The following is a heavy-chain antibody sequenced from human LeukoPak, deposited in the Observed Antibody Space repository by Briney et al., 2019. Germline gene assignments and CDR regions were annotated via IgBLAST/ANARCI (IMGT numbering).Heavy chain of an antibody. CDR1: GGSFSGYY. Sequence: PSETLSLTCAVYGGSFSGYYWSWIRQPPGKGLEWIGYIYYSGSTNYNPSLKSRVTISVDTSKNQFSLKLSSVTAADTALYYCASSLDSSGWYFGVYWGQGTLVTVSS. CDR3: ASSLDSSGWYFGVY. J-gene: IGHJ4*02. V-gene: IGHV4-59*01. CDR2: IYYSGST. D-gene: IGHD6-19*01.